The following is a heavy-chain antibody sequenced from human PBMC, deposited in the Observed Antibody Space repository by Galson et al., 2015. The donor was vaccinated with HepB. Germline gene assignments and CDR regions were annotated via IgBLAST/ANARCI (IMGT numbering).Heavy chain of an antibody. D-gene: IGHD6-19*01. Sequence: SETLSLTCAVSGGSISSGGYSWSWIRQPPGKGLEWIGCIYYSGSTNYNPSLKSRVTISVDTSKNQFSLKLSSVTAADTAVYYCATSIAVAERGGYWGQGTLVTVSS. J-gene: IGHJ4*02. CDR2: IYYSGST. CDR3: ATSIAVAERGGY. V-gene: IGHV4-61*08. CDR1: GGSISSGGYS.